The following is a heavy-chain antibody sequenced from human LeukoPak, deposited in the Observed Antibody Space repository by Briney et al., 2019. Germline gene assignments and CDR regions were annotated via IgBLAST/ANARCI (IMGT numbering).Heavy chain of an antibody. Sequence: PSETLSLTCIVSGGSMSTYFWSWIRQPAGKGLEWIGEINHSGSTNYNPSLKSRVTISVDTSKNQFSLHLKSVTPEDTAVYYCARTWLDDAFDIWGQGTMVTVSS. CDR2: INHSGST. V-gene: IGHV4-34*01. CDR1: GGSMSTYF. CDR3: ARTWLDDAFDI. J-gene: IGHJ3*02. D-gene: IGHD3-9*01.